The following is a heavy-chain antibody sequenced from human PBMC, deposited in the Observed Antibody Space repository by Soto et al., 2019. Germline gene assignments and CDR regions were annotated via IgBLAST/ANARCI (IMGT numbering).Heavy chain of an antibody. CDR1: GDSVSSNSAA. D-gene: IGHD6-6*01. CDR3: ARGIYSSSGYYYGMDV. V-gene: IGHV6-1*01. CDR2: TYYRSKWYN. J-gene: IGHJ6*02. Sequence: PSQTLSLTCAISGDSVSSNSAAWNWIRQSPSRGLEWLGRTYYRSKWYNDYSISVKSRITINPDTSKNQFSLQLNSVTPEDTAVYYCARGIYSSSGYYYGMDVWGQGTTVTVSS.